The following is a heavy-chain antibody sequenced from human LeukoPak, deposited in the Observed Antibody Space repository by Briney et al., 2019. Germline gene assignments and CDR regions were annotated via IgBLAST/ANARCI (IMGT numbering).Heavy chain of an antibody. CDR2: INHSGST. J-gene: IGHJ4*02. Sequence: SETLSLTCTVSGGSISSYYWSWIRQPPGKGPEWIGEINHSGSTNYNPSLKSRVTISVDTSKNQFSLKLSSVTAADTAVYYCARGLSSGSYFGQGTLVTVSS. CDR3: ARGLSSGSY. V-gene: IGHV4-34*01. CDR1: GGSISSYY. D-gene: IGHD1-26*01.